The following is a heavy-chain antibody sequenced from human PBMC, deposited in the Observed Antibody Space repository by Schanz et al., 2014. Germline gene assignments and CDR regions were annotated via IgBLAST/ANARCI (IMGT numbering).Heavy chain of an antibody. CDR3: ARPRFDYGEVDY. Sequence: EQLVESGGGLVKPGGSLRLSCAASGFTFRDYYMSWVRQAPGKGLEWVSGISGSGGSTYYADSVKGRFTISRDNSKNTLYLQMNSLRAEDTAVYYCARPRFDYGEVDYWGQGTLVTVSS. CDR2: ISGSGGST. CDR1: GFTFRDYY. V-gene: IGHV3-23*04. D-gene: IGHD4-17*01. J-gene: IGHJ4*02.